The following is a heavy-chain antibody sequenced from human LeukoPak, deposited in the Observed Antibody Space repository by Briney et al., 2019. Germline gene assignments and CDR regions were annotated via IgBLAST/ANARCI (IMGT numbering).Heavy chain of an antibody. V-gene: IGHV3-23*01. CDR1: GFTFSSYA. Sequence: QPGGSLRLSCAASGFTFSSYAMSWVRQAPGKGLEWVSAISGSGGGTYYADSVKGRFTISRDNSKNTLYLQMNSLRAEDTAVYYCANGLLVRGAAPLDYWGQGTLVTVSS. CDR3: ANGLLVRGAAPLDY. J-gene: IGHJ4*02. CDR2: ISGSGGGT. D-gene: IGHD3-10*01.